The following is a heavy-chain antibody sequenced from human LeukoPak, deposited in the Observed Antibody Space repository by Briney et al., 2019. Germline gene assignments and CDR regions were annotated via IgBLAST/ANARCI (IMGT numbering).Heavy chain of an antibody. Sequence: GGSLRLSCAASGFTFSSYEMNWVRQAPGKGLEWVSAISGSGGSTYYADSVKGRFTISRDNSKNTLYLQMNSLRAEDTAVYYCAREGMVIGDDWFDPWGQGTLVTVSS. J-gene: IGHJ5*02. V-gene: IGHV3-23*01. CDR3: AREGMVIGDDWFDP. CDR2: ISGSGGST. D-gene: IGHD3-10*01. CDR1: GFTFSSYE.